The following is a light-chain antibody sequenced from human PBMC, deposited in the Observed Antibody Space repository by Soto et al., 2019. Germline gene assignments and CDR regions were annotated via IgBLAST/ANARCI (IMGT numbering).Light chain of an antibody. Sequence: DIQLTQSPSFLSASVGDRVTITCRASQDINTYLAWYQQRPGKAPKLLIFAASTLQNGVPSRFSGSGSGTELTVTITRLQPEDFATYYCQQRKSYTITFGQGTRLEIK. J-gene: IGKJ5*01. CDR3: QQRKSYTIT. V-gene: IGKV1-9*01. CDR2: AAS. CDR1: QDINTY.